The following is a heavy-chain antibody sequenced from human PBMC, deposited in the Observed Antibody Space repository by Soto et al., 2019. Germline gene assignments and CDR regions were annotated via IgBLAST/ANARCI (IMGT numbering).Heavy chain of an antibody. CDR1: GFIFSNCW. CDR3: VRAIGHYGMDV. Sequence: PXGSLRLPCIASGFIFSNCWMHWVRQAPGMGLVWVSHINSDGSSTTYADSVKGRFTISRDNAKNTLYPQMNSLRAEDTAVYYCVRAIGHYGMDVWGRGTKVTVSS. D-gene: IGHD3-22*01. V-gene: IGHV3-74*01. J-gene: IGHJ6*02. CDR2: INSDGSST.